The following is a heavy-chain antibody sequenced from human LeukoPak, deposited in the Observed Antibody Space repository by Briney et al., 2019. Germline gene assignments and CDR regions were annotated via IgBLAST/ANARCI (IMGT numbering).Heavy chain of an antibody. Sequence: SETLSLTCTVSGGSISSRPYCWGWIRQPPGKGLEWLGSFYYYGSTYYKPSLKSRVTISVDTSKNQFSLKLSSVTAADTAVYYCASLPDSSGYFQWGQGTLVTVSS. CDR2: FYYYGST. CDR1: GGSISSRPYC. V-gene: IGHV4-39*07. D-gene: IGHD3-22*01. CDR3: ASLPDSSGYFQ. J-gene: IGHJ4*02.